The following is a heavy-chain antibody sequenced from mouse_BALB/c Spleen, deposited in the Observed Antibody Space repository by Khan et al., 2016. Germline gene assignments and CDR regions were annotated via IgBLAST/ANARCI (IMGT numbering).Heavy chain of an antibody. J-gene: IGHJ3*01. Sequence: EVQLQESGPGLVKPSQSLSLTCTVTGYSITSDYAWNWIRQFPGNKLEWMGYISYSGSTSYNPSLKSRISITRDTSKNQFFLQLNSVTTEDTATYYCARKGGFAYWGQGTLVTVSA. CDR2: ISYSGST. CDR1: GYSITSDYA. V-gene: IGHV3-2*02. CDR3: ARKGGFAY.